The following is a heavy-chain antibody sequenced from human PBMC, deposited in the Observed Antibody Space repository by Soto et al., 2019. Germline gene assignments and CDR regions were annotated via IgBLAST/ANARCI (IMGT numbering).Heavy chain of an antibody. CDR2: IYPGDSDT. D-gene: IGHD3-22*01. CDR3: ARTYYYDSSGYYYYYYGMDV. Sequence: GESLKISCKGSGYSFTSYWIGWVRQMPGKGLEWMGIIYPGDSDTRYSPSFQGQVTISADKSISTAYLQWSSLEASDTAMYYCARTYYYDSSGYYYYYYGMDVWGQGTTVTVSS. CDR1: GYSFTSYW. V-gene: IGHV5-51*01. J-gene: IGHJ6*02.